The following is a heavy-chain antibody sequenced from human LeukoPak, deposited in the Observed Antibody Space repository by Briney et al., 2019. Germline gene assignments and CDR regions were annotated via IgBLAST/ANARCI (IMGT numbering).Heavy chain of an antibody. CDR2: IYYSGST. J-gene: IGHJ1*01. CDR3: ARGGNVVVPAAIQH. CDR1: GGSISSGDYY. V-gene: IGHV4-30-4*08. Sequence: SETLSLTGTVSGGSISSGDYYWSWIRQPPGKGLEWIGYIYYSGSTYYNPSLKSRVTISVDTSKNQFSLKLSSVTAADTAVYYCARGGNVVVPAAIQHWGQGTLVTVSS. D-gene: IGHD2-2*01.